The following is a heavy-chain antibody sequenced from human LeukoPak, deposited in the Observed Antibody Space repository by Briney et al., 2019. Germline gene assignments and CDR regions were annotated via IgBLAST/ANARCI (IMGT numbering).Heavy chain of an antibody. CDR1: GFTFGDYA. CDR3: ARAYDWSGYYQAW. J-gene: IGHJ4*02. CDR2: IRSKAYGGTT. Sequence: GGSLRLPCTASGFTFGDYAMSWVRQAPGKGLEWVGFIRSKAYGGTTEYAASVTGTFAISRDDSKSIAYLQMNSLKTEDTAVYYCARAYDWSGYYQAWWGQGTLVTVSS. V-gene: IGHV3-49*04. D-gene: IGHD3-22*01.